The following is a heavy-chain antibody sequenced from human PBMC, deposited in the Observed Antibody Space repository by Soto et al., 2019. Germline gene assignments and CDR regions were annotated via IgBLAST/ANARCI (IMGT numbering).Heavy chain of an antibody. D-gene: IGHD2-2*01. Sequence: GASVKVSCKASGYTFTSYFIHWVRQAPGQGLEWMGIINPSGGSTSYAQKFQGRVTMTRDTSTSTVYMELSSLRSEDMAVYYCARDSGVPAAIGNVDFYYYGMDVWGQGTTVTVSS. J-gene: IGHJ6*02. CDR1: GYTFTSYF. CDR2: INPSGGST. V-gene: IGHV1-46*01. CDR3: ARDSGVPAAIGNVDFYYYGMDV.